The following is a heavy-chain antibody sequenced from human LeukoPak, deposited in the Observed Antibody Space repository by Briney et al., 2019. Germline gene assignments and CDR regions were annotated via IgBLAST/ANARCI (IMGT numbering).Heavy chain of an antibody. V-gene: IGHV4-34*01. J-gene: IGHJ4*02. CDR1: GGSFSGYH. CDR3: ARAPRYSSGSDY. Sequence: PSETLSLTCAVYGGSFSGYHWSWIRQPPGKGLEWIGEINHSGSTNYNPSLKSRVTISVDTSKNQFSLKLSSVTAADTAVYYCARAPRYSSGSDYWGQGTLVTVSS. D-gene: IGHD3-22*01. CDR2: INHSGST.